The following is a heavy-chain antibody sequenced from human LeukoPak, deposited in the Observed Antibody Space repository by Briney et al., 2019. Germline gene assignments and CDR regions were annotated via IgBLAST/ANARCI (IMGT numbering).Heavy chain of an antibody. CDR2: IYHSGST. Sequence: PSETLSLTCAVYGGSISSSNWWSWVRQPPGKGLEWIGEIYHSGSTNYNPSLKSRVTISVDKSKNQFSLKLSSVTAADTAVYYCARLDSSGYYLDYYFDYWGQGTLVTVSS. CDR3: ARLDSSGYYLDYYFDY. V-gene: IGHV4-4*02. D-gene: IGHD3-22*01. J-gene: IGHJ4*02. CDR1: GGSISSSNW.